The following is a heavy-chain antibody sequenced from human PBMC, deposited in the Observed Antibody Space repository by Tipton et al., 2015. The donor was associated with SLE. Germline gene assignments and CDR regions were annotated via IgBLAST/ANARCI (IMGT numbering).Heavy chain of an antibody. D-gene: IGHD3-10*01. CDR2: ISGSGSYM. Sequence: GSLRLSCAASGFTFSSHAMHWVRQAPGKGLEWVSSISGSGSYMFYADSVKGRFTISRDNAKNSLYLQMNSLRAEDTAVYYCAGDPDGSGSYWRAYYFDSWGQGTLVTVSS. V-gene: IGHV3-21*01. J-gene: IGHJ4*02. CDR1: GFTFSSHA. CDR3: AGDPDGSGSYWRAYYFDS.